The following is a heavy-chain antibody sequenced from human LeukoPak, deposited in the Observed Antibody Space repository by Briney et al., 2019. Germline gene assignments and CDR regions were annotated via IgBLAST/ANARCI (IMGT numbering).Heavy chain of an antibody. CDR2: ISAYNGNA. CDR1: GYTFTSYG. CDR3: ARDTDLGRAVAGTVDY. J-gene: IGHJ4*02. D-gene: IGHD6-19*01. Sequence: ASVKVSCKASGYTFTSYGISWVRQAPGQGLEWMGWISAYNGNANYAQKLQGRVTMTTDTSTSTAYMELRSLRSDDTAVYYCARDTDLGRAVAGTVDYWGQGTLVTVSS. V-gene: IGHV1-18*01.